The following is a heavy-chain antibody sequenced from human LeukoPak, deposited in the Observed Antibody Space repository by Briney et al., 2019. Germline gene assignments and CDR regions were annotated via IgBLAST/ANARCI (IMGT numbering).Heavy chain of an antibody. CDR3: TRDGSYWDRGYFDY. CDR2: IKQDGSEK. Sequence: GGSLRLSCAASGFTFSSYSMNWVRQAPGKGLEWVANIKQDGSEKYCVDSVKGRFTISRDNAKNSLYLQMNSLRAEDTAVYYCTRDGSYWDRGYFDYWGQGTLVTVSS. D-gene: IGHD1-26*01. V-gene: IGHV3-7*01. CDR1: GFTFSSYS. J-gene: IGHJ4*02.